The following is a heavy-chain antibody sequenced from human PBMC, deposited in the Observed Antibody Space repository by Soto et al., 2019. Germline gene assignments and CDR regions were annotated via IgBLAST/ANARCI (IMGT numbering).Heavy chain of an antibody. CDR3: AREKRSHYFDY. V-gene: IGHV1-18*01. D-gene: IGHD4-17*01. CDR1: GYSLSSYG. J-gene: IGHJ4*02. CDR2: ISGHNGYT. Sequence: QVQLVQSGAEVKKSGASVKVSCKASGYSLSSYGISWVRQRPGQGLEWMGWISGHNGYTNYAQKFQGRVTLTTDTSTSTVYMELRSLRSDYTAVYFCAREKRSHYFDYWGQGTLVTVSS.